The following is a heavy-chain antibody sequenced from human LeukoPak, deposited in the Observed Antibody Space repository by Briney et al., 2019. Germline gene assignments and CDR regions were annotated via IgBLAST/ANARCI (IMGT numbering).Heavy chain of an antibody. CDR1: GFTFSTYS. CDR3: AREVGSPDY. Sequence: GGSLRLSCAASGFTFSTYSMNWGRQAPGKGLEWVSYISSGSGTINYADSVKGRFTISRDNAKNSLYLQMNSLRDEDTAVYYCAREVGSPDYWGQGTLVTVSS. D-gene: IGHD6-13*01. CDR2: ISSGSGTI. V-gene: IGHV3-48*02. J-gene: IGHJ4*02.